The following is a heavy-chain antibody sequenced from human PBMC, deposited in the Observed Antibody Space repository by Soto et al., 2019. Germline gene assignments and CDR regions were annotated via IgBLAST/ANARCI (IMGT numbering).Heavy chain of an antibody. D-gene: IGHD2-2*01. CDR3: ARDWYCSNNNCLDVFDI. J-gene: IGHJ3*02. CDR2: ISTYKGIT. V-gene: IGHV1-18*01. Sequence: ASVKVSCKASGYTFTSYGISWVRQAPGQGLEWMGWISTYKGITRYAQKLQGRVTMTTDTSTNTVYMELRSLRSDDTAVYFCARDWYCSNNNCLDVFDIWGLGTMVTVSS. CDR1: GYTFTSYG.